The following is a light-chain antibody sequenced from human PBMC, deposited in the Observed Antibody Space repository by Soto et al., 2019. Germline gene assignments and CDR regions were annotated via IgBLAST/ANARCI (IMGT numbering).Light chain of an antibody. CDR3: QQSYSTPWT. CDR2: AAS. V-gene: IGKV1-39*01. CDR1: QSISIY. Sequence: DIQMTQLPSSLSASVGDRVTITCRASQSISIYLNWYQQKPGKAPKILIYAASSLQSGVPSRFSGSVSGTDFTLTISSLQPEDFATYYCQQSYSTPWTFGQGTKVDIK. J-gene: IGKJ1*01.